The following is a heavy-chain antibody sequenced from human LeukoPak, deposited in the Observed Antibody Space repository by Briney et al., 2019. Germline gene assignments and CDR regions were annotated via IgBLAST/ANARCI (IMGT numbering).Heavy chain of an antibody. Sequence: PGGSLRLSCAASGFTFSSYEMNWVRQAPGKGLEWVSYISSSGSTIYYADSVKGRFTISRDNAKNTLYLQMNSLRAEDTAVYYCARGSKYCSSTSCYFDYWGQGTLVTVSS. D-gene: IGHD2-2*01. V-gene: IGHV3-48*03. J-gene: IGHJ4*02. CDR3: ARGSKYCSSTSCYFDY. CDR2: ISSSGSTI. CDR1: GFTFSSYE.